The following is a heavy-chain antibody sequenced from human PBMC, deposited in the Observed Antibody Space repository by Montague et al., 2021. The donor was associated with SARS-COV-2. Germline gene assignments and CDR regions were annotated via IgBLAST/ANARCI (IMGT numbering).Heavy chain of an antibody. CDR3: ARDRGDIYGGNSAWFDP. CDR2: FYYSEGS. J-gene: IGHJ5*02. V-gene: IGHV4-61*03. D-gene: IGHD4-23*01. CDR1: GASISTGSDY. Sequence: SETRSLTCTVSGASISTGSDYWTWIRQRPGRGLEWIGNFYYSEGSTYNPSLKSRVTISADTSKNLFSLTLKSVTASDTAVYYCARDRGDIYGGNSAWFDPWGQGTLVTVSS.